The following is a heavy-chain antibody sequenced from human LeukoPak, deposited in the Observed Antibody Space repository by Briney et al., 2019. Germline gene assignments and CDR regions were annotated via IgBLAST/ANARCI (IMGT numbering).Heavy chain of an antibody. V-gene: IGHV6-1*01. D-gene: IGHD3-10*01. CDR3: ARGAVRGGTNFDY. J-gene: IGHJ4*02. CDR1: GDSVSGSPAV. Sequence: SQTLSLTCAISGDSVSGSPAVWNWIRQSPLRGLEWLGRAYYRSKWFIDYALSVKGRITITPDTSKNQFSLQLNSVTAEDTAVYYCARGAVRGGTNFDYWGQGTLVTVSS. CDR2: AYYRSKWFI.